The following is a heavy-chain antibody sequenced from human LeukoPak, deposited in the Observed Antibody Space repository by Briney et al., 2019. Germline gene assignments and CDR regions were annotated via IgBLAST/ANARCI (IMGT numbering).Heavy chain of an antibody. CDR3: ARFRGDRTIDY. V-gene: IGHV4-38-2*02. D-gene: IGHD4-17*01. J-gene: IGHJ4*02. Sequence: SETLSLTCTVSGYSISSGYYWGWIRQPPGKGLEWIGSICHSGSTNYNPSLKSRVTISVDTSKNQFSLKLSSVTAADTAVYYCARFRGDRTIDYWGQGTLVTVSS. CDR1: GYSISSGYY. CDR2: ICHSGST.